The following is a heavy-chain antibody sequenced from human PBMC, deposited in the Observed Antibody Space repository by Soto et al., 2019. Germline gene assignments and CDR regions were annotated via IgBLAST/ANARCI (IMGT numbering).Heavy chain of an antibody. Sequence: QITLKESGPTLVKPTQTLTLTCTFAGFSLSTSGVGVGWIRQPPGKALEWLAFIYWDDDKRYSPSLKSRLTIIKDTSKHQVVLRMSNMDPVDTATYNCAHIVVAGGTDYFDYWGQEPLVTVSS. D-gene: IGHD2-15*01. J-gene: IGHJ4*02. CDR3: AHIVVAGGTDYFDY. V-gene: IGHV2-5*02. CDR2: IYWDDDK. CDR1: GFSLSTSGVG.